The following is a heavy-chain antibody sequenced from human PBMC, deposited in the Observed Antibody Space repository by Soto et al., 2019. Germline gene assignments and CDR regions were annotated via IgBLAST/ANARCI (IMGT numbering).Heavy chain of an antibody. CDR2: ISSSGSTT. CDR1: GFPFSDCS. V-gene: IGHV3-48*02. J-gene: IGHJ4*02. CDR3: ARDQGRKPFDL. Sequence: EAQLVESGGGLVQPGASLRLSCAASGFPFSDCSMNWVRQAPGKGPEWVAYISSSGSTTHYAESVKGRFSVSRDNAKNSLYLQMNSLRDDDTAVYYCARDQGRKPFDLWGQGSLVTVSS.